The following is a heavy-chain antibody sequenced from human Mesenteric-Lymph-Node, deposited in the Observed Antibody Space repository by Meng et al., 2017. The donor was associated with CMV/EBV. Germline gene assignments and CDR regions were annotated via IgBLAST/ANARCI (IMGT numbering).Heavy chain of an antibody. J-gene: IGHJ3*02. CDR1: GGSISSSSYY. Sequence: SETLSLTCTVSGGSISSSSYYWGWIRQPPGKGLEWIGSIYYSGSTYYNPSLKSRVTISVDTSKNQFSLKLSSVTAADTTVYYCAWAAGLQDAFDIWGQGTMVTVSS. D-gene: IGHD4-11*01. V-gene: IGHV4-39*07. CDR3: AWAAGLQDAFDI. CDR2: IYYSGST.